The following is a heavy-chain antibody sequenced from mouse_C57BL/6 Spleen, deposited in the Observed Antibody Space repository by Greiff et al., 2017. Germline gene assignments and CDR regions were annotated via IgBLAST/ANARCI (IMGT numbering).Heavy chain of an antibody. D-gene: IGHD2-4*01. V-gene: IGHV1-55*01. CDR2: IYPGSGST. CDR1: GYTFTSYW. CDR3: ARIYYDYGYFDV. J-gene: IGHJ1*03. Sequence: QVQLQQPGAELVKPGASVKMSCKASGYTFTSYWITWVKQRPGQGLEWIGDIYPGSGSTNYNEKFKSKATLTVDTSSSTAYMQLSSLTSEDSAVYYCARIYYDYGYFDVWGTGITVTVSS.